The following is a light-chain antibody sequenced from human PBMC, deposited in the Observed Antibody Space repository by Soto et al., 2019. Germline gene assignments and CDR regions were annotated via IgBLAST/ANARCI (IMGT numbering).Light chain of an antibody. CDR2: GAS. J-gene: IGKJ1*01. CDR1: QSVNSIY. Sequence: ELGLRRSPGNLSLSPGERAPLSCRASQSVNSIYLAWYQQKPGQAPRLLIYGASSRATGIPDRFSGSGSGTDFTLTISRLEPEDFALYYCQQYGGSPRTFGQGSKV. V-gene: IGKV3-20*01. CDR3: QQYGGSPRT.